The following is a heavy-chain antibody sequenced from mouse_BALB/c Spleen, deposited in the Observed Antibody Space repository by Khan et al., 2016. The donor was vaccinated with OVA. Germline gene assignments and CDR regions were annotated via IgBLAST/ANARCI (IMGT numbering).Heavy chain of an antibody. CDR3: ARSNYGNYYFDY. D-gene: IGHD2-1*01. V-gene: IGHV1-80*01. J-gene: IGHJ2*01. CDR2: IYPEDGDT. Sequence: VQLVESGAELVRPGSSVKISCKTSGYAFSSNWMNWVKQRPGQGLEWIGQIYPEDGDTNYNGKFKGKATLTADKSSSTAYMQLSSLTSEDSAVYFCARSNYGNYYFDYWGQGTTLTVSS. CDR1: GYAFSSNW.